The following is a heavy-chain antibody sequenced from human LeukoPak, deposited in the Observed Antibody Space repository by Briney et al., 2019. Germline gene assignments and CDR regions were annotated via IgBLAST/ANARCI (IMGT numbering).Heavy chain of an antibody. CDR3: AKDRVFGLDYSNPGGDY. CDR2: ISASGGTT. J-gene: IGHJ4*02. D-gene: IGHD4-11*01. V-gene: IGHV3-23*01. Sequence: QSGGSLRLSCAASGFTFTNFVMNWVRQAPGKGLEWVSTISASGGTTYYADSVKGRFTISRDNSKHTLYLQMSSLRAEDTAVYYCAKDRVFGLDYSNPGGDYWGQGTLVTVSS. CDR1: GFTFTNFV.